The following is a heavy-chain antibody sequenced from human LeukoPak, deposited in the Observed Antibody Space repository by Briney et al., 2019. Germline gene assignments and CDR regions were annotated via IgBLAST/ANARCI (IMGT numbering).Heavy chain of an antibody. CDR3: AKTVAAGDYFDY. CDR1: GFTFSSYG. Sequence: GSLRLSCAASGFTFSSYGMHWVRQAPGKGLEWVAVISYDGSNKYYADSVKGRFTISRDNSKNTLYLQMNSLRAEDTAVYYCAKTVAAGDYFDYWGQGTLVTVSS. V-gene: IGHV3-30*18. CDR2: ISYDGSNK. J-gene: IGHJ4*02. D-gene: IGHD4-17*01.